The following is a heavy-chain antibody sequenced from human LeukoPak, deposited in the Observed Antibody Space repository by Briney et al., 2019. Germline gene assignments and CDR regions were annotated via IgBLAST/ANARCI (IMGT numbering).Heavy chain of an antibody. CDR1: GGTFSSYA. CDR3: ARATVVVPAAILIGAFDI. Sequence: SVKVSCKASGGTFSSYAISWVRQAPGQGLEWMGGIIPIFGTANYAQKFQGRVTITTDESTSTAYMGLSSLRSEDTAVYYCARATVVVPAAILIGAFDIWGQGTMVTVSS. CDR2: IIPIFGTA. D-gene: IGHD2-2*02. V-gene: IGHV1-69*05. J-gene: IGHJ3*02.